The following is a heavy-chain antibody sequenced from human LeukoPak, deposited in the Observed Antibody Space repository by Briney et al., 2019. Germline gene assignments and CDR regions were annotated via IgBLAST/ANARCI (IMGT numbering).Heavy chain of an antibody. D-gene: IGHD2-15*01. CDR3: WVVAAPLLLADAFDI. J-gene: IGHJ3*02. Sequence: GGSLRLSCAASGFTFSSYGMHWVRQAPGKGLEWVAFIRYDGSNKYYADSVKGRFTISRDNSKNTLYLQMNSLRAEDTAVYYCWVVAAPLLLADAFDIWGQGTMVTVSS. CDR2: IRYDGSNK. CDR1: GFTFSSYG. V-gene: IGHV3-30*02.